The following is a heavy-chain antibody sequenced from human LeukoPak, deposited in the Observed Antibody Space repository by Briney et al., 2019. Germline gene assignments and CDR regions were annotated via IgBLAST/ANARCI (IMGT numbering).Heavy chain of an antibody. Sequence: SETLSLTCSVSGGSISSGDYYWSWIRQPPGKGLEWIGYIYYSGSTYYNPSLKSRVTISVDTSKNQFSLKLSSVTAADTAVYYCARHRYYDFWSGYYNEGGGYSGAFDIWGQGTMVTVSS. CDR1: GGSISSGDYY. CDR2: IYYSGST. CDR3: ARHRYYDFWSGYYNEGGGYSGAFDI. V-gene: IGHV4-30-4*01. D-gene: IGHD3-3*01. J-gene: IGHJ3*02.